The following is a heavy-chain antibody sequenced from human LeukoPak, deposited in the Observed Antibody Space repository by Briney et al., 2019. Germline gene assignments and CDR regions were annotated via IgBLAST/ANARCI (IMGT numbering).Heavy chain of an antibody. Sequence: SETLSLTCTVSGGSISSSSNYWGWIRQPPGKGLEWIGTIYHSGSTYYNPSLKSRVTMSVDTSKNQFSLKLSSVTAADTAVYYCAREGGVYDILTGYRTDYYYYMDVWGKGTTVTISS. CDR3: AREGGVYDILTGYRTDYYYYMDV. J-gene: IGHJ6*03. CDR2: IYHSGST. V-gene: IGHV4-39*07. CDR1: GGSISSSSNY. D-gene: IGHD3-9*01.